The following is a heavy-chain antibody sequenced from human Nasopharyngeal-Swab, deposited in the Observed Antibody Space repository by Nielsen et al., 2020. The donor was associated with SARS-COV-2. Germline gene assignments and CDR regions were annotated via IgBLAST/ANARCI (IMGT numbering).Heavy chain of an antibody. Sequence: WVRRAPGQGLEWMGGFDPEDGETIYAQKFQGRVTMTEDTSTDTAYMELSSLRSEDTAVYYCATTQYYYDSSGYYSFDYWGQGTLVTVSS. CDR2: FDPEDGET. J-gene: IGHJ4*02. D-gene: IGHD3-22*01. V-gene: IGHV1-24*01. CDR3: ATTQYYYDSSGYYSFDY.